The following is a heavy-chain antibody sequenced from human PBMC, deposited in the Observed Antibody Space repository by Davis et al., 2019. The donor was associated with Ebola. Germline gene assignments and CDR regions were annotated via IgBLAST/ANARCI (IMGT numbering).Heavy chain of an antibody. J-gene: IGHJ4*02. CDR2: MSNTGET. CDR1: HYDVGSNF. V-gene: IGHV3-53*01. D-gene: IGHD6-19*01. Sequence: GESLKISCLASHYDVGSNFLSWVRQAPGKGLEWISVMSNTGETYYIESVRGRFTISRDNSKNTFYLQMNSLRVEDTAVYYCPVGHYSGPHGWGQGVLVTVSS. CDR3: PVGHYSGPHG.